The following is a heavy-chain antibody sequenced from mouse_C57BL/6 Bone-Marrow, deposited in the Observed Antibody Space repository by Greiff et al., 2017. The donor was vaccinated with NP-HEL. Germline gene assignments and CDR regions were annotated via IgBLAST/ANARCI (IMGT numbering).Heavy chain of an antibody. CDR3: TRLGDSPYSYYFDY. Sequence: DVKLVESGTVLARPGASVKMSCKTSGYTFTSYWMHWVKQRPGQGLEWIGAIYPGNSDTSYNQKFKGKAKLTAVTSASTAYMELSSLTNEDSAVYYCTRLGDSPYSYYFDYWGQGTTLTVSS. V-gene: IGHV1-5*01. CDR1: GYTFTSYW. J-gene: IGHJ2*01. D-gene: IGHD3-2*01. CDR2: IYPGNSDT.